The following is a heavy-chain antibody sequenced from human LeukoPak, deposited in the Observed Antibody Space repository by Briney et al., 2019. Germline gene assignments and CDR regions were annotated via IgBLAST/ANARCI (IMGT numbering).Heavy chain of an antibody. CDR2: IWHDGSK. CDR3: GSGKASGGYSEYGLDALEM. CDR1: GFTFSPYG. V-gene: IGHV3-33*01. J-gene: IGHJ3*02. D-gene: IGHD1-26*01. Sequence: GMSLGLSCAASGFTFSPYGMHWVRQAPGKGLEWVAVIWHDGSKFYVDSVKGRFTISRDNSKNTLYLQMNSLRTEDTAVYYCGSGKASGGYSEYGLDALEMWGQGTMVTVSS.